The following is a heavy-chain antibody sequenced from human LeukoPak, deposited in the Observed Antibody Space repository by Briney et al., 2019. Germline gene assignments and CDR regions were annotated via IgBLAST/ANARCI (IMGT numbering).Heavy chain of an antibody. D-gene: IGHD6-19*01. CDR1: GFTFSSYA. CDR2: ISSNGGTT. V-gene: IGHV3-64D*06. J-gene: IGHJ5*02. CDR3: VKGRRGSVAGNWFDP. Sequence: PGGSLRLSCSASGFTFSSYAMHWVRQAPGKGLEYVSSISSNGGTTYYADSVKDRFTISRDNSKNTLYLQMSSLRPEDTAVYYCVKGRRGSVAGNWFDPWGQGTLVTVSS.